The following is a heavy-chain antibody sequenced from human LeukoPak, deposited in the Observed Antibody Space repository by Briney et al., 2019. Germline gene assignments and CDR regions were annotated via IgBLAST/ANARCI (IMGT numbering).Heavy chain of an antibody. D-gene: IGHD3-22*01. CDR1: GYTFTGYY. Sequence: GASVTVSFQASGYTFTGYYMHWVRQAPGQGLEWMGWINPNSGGTNYARKFQGRVTMTRDTSISTAYMELSRLRSDDTAVYYCARDTGSMIVVVLLLLDYWGQGTLVTVSS. J-gene: IGHJ4*02. CDR3: ARDTGSMIVVVLLLLDY. CDR2: INPNSGGT. V-gene: IGHV1-2*02.